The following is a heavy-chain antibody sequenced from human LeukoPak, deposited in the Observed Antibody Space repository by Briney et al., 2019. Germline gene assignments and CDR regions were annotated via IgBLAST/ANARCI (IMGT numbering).Heavy chain of an antibody. CDR2: IIPIFGTA. V-gene: IGHV1-69*05. D-gene: IGHD3-3*01. CDR1: EGTFSSYA. CDR3: ARALGLRIFLFDY. J-gene: IGHJ4*02. Sequence: SVKVSCKASEGTFSSYAISWVRQAPGQGLEWMRGIIPIFGTANYAQKFQGRVTITTDESTSTAYMELSSLRSEDTAVYYCARALGLRIFLFDYWGQGTLVTVSS.